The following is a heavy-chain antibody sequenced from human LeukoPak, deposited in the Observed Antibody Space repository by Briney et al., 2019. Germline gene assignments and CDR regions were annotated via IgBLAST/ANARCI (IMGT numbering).Heavy chain of an antibody. D-gene: IGHD5-12*01. CDR2: IWYDGSNK. CDR3: TTDTWLRPFDY. V-gene: IGHV3-33*01. Sequence: PGRSLRLSCSASGFTFSRYSMNWVRQAPGKGLEWVAVIWYDGSNKGYADSVKGRFTISRDNYKNTLYLQMNSLKTEDTAVYYCTTDTWLRPFDYWGQGTLVTVSS. J-gene: IGHJ4*02. CDR1: GFTFSRYS.